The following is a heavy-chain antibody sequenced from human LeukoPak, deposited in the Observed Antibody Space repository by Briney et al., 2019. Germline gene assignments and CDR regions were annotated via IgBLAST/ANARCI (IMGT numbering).Heavy chain of an antibody. CDR3: MEVRGWAWDY. J-gene: IGHJ4*02. V-gene: IGHV3-72*01. D-gene: IGHD1-7*01. Sequence: GGSLRLSCAASGFTFSDHYMDWVRQAPGKGLEWVGRTKHKADGYTTQYATSVNGRFTISRDDSKNSLYLQMNSLNTEDTPVYCCMEVRGWAWDYWHQEAL. CDR2: TKHKADGYTT. CDR1: GFTFSDHY.